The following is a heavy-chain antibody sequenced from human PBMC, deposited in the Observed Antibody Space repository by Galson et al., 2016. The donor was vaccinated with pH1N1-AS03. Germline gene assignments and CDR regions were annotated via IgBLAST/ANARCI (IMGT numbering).Heavy chain of an antibody. CDR3: ALEGRLLDWDYYGMDV. V-gene: IGHV1-69*13. CDR1: GGTLSNYA. D-gene: IGHD3-3*01. J-gene: IGHJ6*02. CDR2: LTPIFHTP. Sequence: SVKVSCKASGGTLSNYAITWARQAPGQGLEWMGGLTPIFHTPNYAQKFQGRVTITADESTDTAYMELSSLTSEDTAVYYCALEGRLLDWDYYGMDVWGQGTTVTVSS.